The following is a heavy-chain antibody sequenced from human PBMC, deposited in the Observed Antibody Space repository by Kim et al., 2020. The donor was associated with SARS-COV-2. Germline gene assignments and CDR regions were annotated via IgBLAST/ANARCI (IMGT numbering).Heavy chain of an antibody. J-gene: IGHJ4*02. CDR3: ARGGTVTTFGFDY. CDR1: GGSISSGGYS. CDR2: IYHSGST. Sequence: SETLSLTCAVSGGSISSGGYSWSWIRQPPGKGLEWIGYIYHSGSTYYNPSLKSRVTISVDRSKNQFSLKLSSVTAADTAVYYCARGGTVTTFGFDYWGQGTLVTVSS. D-gene: IGHD4-17*01. V-gene: IGHV4-30-2*01.